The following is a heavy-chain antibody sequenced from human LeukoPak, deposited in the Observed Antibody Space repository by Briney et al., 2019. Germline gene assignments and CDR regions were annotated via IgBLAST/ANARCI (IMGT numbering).Heavy chain of an antibody. CDR2: ISSSSVYI. CDR3: AREGSGSTLDY. Sequence: GGSLRLSCAASGFTLSSYSMNWVHQPPGKGLEWVSSISSSSVYIHYADSVKGRFTISRDNSKNSLYLQMNSLRGEDTAVYYCAREGSGSTLDYWGQGTLVTVSS. CDR1: GFTLSSYS. V-gene: IGHV3-21*01. J-gene: IGHJ4*02. D-gene: IGHD3-22*01.